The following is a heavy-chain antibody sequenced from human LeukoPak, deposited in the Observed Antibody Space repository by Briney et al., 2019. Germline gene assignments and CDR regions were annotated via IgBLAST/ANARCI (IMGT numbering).Heavy chain of an antibody. J-gene: IGHJ4*02. CDR1: GLNFRAYG. Sequence: GSLRLSCAASGLNFRAYGMSWVRQAPGQGLEWVSSISGGGDTTYYADPVRGRFTTSRDNSKNTMYLKMKSLRAEDTAVYYCALLGPLDYWGQGTLVAVSS. CDR3: ALLGPLDY. CDR2: ISGGGDTT. V-gene: IGHV3-23*01.